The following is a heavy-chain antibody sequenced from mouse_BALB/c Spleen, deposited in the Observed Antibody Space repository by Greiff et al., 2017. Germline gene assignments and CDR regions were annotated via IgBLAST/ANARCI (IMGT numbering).Heavy chain of an antibody. Sequence: QVQLKESGAELVRPGSSVKISCKASGYAFSSYWMNWVKQRPGQGLEWIGQIYPGDGDTNYNGKFKGKATLTADKSSSTAYMQLSSLTSEDSAVYFCARGLGQDAMDYWGQGTSVTVSS. CDR1: GYAFSSYW. CDR3: ARGLGQDAMDY. CDR2: IYPGDGDT. V-gene: IGHV1-80*01. J-gene: IGHJ4*01. D-gene: IGHD3-3*01.